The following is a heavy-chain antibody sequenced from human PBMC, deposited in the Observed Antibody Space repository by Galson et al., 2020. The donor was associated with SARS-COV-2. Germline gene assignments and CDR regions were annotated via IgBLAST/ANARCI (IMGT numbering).Heavy chain of an antibody. J-gene: IGHJ4*02. CDR1: GFTFSNYV. V-gene: IGHV3-30*04. CDR2: ISSDRSNS. D-gene: IGHD1-26*01. CDR3: ARGGEWELPYYFDY. Sequence: GESLKISCAASGFTFSNYVMHWVRQAPGKGPEWVAVISSDRSNSFYADSLKGRFTISRDNSKSTLYLQMNSLRAEDTAVYYCARGGEWELPYYFDYWGQGTLVTVSS.